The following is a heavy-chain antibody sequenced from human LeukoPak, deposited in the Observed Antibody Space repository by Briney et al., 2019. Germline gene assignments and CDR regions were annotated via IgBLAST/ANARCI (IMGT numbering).Heavy chain of an antibody. J-gene: IGHJ4*02. D-gene: IGHD5-18*01. Sequence: TSETLSLTCTVSGGSISSGDYDWSWIRQPPGKGLEWIGYIYYSGSTYYNPSLKSRVTISVDTSKNQFSLKLSSVTAADTAVYYCARMSRDTAMVPHYLDYWGQGTLVTVSS. CDR1: GGSISSGDYD. CDR3: ARMSRDTAMVPHYLDY. CDR2: IYYSGST. V-gene: IGHV4-30-4*08.